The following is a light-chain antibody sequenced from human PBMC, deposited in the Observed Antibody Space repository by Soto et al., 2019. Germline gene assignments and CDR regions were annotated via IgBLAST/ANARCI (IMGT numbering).Light chain of an antibody. Sequence: DIQITHAPSTLSGSVVDRVTITFLASQTISSWLAWYQQKPGKAPKLLIYKASTLKSGVPPRFSGSGFGTDFTLTIKSLQPEDFATYYCQQTYTTPTWKCGQGNKGDIK. CDR1: QTISSW. V-gene: IGKV1-5*03. J-gene: IGKJ1*01. CDR3: QQTYTTPTWK. CDR2: KAS.